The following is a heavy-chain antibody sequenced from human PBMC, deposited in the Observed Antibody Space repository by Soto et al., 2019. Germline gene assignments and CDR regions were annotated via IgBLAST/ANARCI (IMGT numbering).Heavy chain of an antibody. CDR1: GYTFTRYG. D-gene: IGHD3-16*01. V-gene: IGHV1-18*01. J-gene: IGHJ6*02. CDR2: INTYNGNT. Sequence: QVQLVQSGAEVKNPGASVKVSCKASGYTFTRYGIGWARQAPGQGLEWMGWINTYNGNTNYAQNVQGRVTLTTDTSTRTAYMELRSLRSTDTAIYYCEMVDVYVTPSPQDVWGQGTTVIVSS. CDR3: EMVDVYVTPSPQDV.